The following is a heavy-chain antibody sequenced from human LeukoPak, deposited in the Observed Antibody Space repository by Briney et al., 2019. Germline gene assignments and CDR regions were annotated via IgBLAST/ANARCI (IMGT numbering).Heavy chain of an antibody. CDR1: GYTFTGYY. D-gene: IGHD3-22*01. V-gene: IGHV1-69*04. CDR2: IIPILGIA. Sequence: VASVKVSCKASGYTFTGYYMHWVRQAPGQGLEWMGRIIPILGIANYAQKFQGRVTITADKSTSTAYMELSSLRSEDTAVYYCARDGNYYDSSGAGYWGQGTLVTVSS. J-gene: IGHJ4*02. CDR3: ARDGNYYDSSGAGY.